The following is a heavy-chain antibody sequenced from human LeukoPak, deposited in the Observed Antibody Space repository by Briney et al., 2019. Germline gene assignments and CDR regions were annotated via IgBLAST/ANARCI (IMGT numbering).Heavy chain of an antibody. CDR1: GYTFTNYW. J-gene: IGHJ6*02. CDR3: ARQACSGGNCYSSGMDV. V-gene: IGHV5-51*01. Sequence: GESLKISCKGSGYTFTNYWIAWVRQMPGRGLEWMAIIYPGDSDTRYSPSFQGQVTISADKSISTAYLQWSSLKASDTAMYYCARQACSGGNCYSSGMDVWGQGTTVTVSS. D-gene: IGHD2-15*01. CDR2: IYPGDSDT.